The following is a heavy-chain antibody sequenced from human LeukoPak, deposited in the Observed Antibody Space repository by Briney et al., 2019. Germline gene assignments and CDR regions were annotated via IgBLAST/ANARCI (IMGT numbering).Heavy chain of an antibody. J-gene: IGHJ4*02. CDR2: IYYSGST. Sequence: SETLSLTCAVYGGSFSGYYWSWIRQPPGKGLESIGSIYYSGSTYYNPSLKSRVTISVDTSKNQFSLKLSSVTAADTAVYYCARRTVTTIWHWGQGTLVTVSS. D-gene: IGHD4-17*01. V-gene: IGHV4-34*01. CDR1: GGSFSGYY. CDR3: ARRTVTTIWH.